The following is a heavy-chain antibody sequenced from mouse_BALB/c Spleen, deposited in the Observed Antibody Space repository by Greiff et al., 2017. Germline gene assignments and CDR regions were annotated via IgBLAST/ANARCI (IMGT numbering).Heavy chain of an antibody. J-gene: IGHJ4*01. CDR3: ARRGTEGSMDD. CDR1: GFSLTSYG. D-gene: IGHD3-3*01. V-gene: IGHV2-4-1*01. Sequence: VQLVESGPGLVQPSQSLSITCTASGFSLTSYGVHWVRQSPGKGLEWLGVIWSGGGTDYNAAFISRLSISKDNSKSHIFFKMHSLQADDTAIYYCARRGTEGSMDDWGQGTSVTVSS. CDR2: IWSGGGT.